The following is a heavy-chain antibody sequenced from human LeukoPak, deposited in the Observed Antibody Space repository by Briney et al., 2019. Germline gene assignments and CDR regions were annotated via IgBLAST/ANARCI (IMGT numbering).Heavy chain of an antibody. Sequence: PSETLSLTCTVSGGSISSYYWSWIRQPPGKGLEWIGYIYYSGSTNYNPSLKSRVTISVDTSKNQFSLKLSSVTAADTAVYYCARPSSGWYGYAFDIWGQGTMVTVSS. CDR1: GGSISSYY. CDR2: IYYSGST. CDR3: ARPSSGWYGYAFDI. D-gene: IGHD6-19*01. V-gene: IGHV4-59*08. J-gene: IGHJ3*02.